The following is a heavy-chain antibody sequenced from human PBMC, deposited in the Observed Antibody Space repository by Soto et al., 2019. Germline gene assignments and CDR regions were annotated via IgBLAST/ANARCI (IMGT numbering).Heavy chain of an antibody. J-gene: IGHJ4*02. CDR1: GFTFSSYA. D-gene: IGHD6-13*01. CDR2: ISGSGGST. CDR3: AKGGRMGIAAAVGY. Sequence: GGSLRLSCAASGFTFSSYAMSWVRQAPGKGLEWVSAISGSGGSTYYADSVKGRFTISRDNSKNTLYLQMNSLRAEDTAVYYCAKGGRMGIAAAVGYWGQGTLVTVSS. V-gene: IGHV3-23*01.